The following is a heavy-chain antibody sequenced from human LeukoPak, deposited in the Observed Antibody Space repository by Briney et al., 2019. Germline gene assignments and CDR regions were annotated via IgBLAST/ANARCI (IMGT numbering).Heavy chain of an antibody. CDR2: INPDSGAT. CDR1: GYTFTGYY. D-gene: IGHD1-1*01. V-gene: IGHV1-2*02. J-gene: IGHJ4*02. Sequence: ASVKVSCKASGYTFTGYYIHWVRQAPGQGLEWMGWINPDSGATNYAQKFQGRVTMTRDTSISTAHVEVSRLRSDDTAVYYCARGGVTYNWNDVFGVWGQGTLVTVSS. CDR3: ARGGVTYNWNDVFGV.